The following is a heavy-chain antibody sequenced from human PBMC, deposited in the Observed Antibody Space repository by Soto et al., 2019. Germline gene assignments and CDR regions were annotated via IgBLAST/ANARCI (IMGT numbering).Heavy chain of an antibody. CDR2: IFHTGTT. CDR3: TRAPVSGSYCFDF. CDR1: GGYVSNVNYY. V-gene: IGHV4-61*01. Sequence: SEPMSLTYTVAGGYVSNVNYYWSWIRQPPGKGLEWIGYIFHTGTTNYNPSLKSRVTISLDTSMNQFSLKLSSVTPADTAVYYCTRAPVSGSYCFDFWGQGTPVTVSS. D-gene: IGHD1-26*01. J-gene: IGHJ4*02.